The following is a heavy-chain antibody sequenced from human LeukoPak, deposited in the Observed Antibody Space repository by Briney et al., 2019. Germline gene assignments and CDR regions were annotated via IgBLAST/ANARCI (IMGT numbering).Heavy chain of an antibody. CDR1: GGSISSYY. V-gene: IGHV4-59*01. CDR2: IYYSGST. D-gene: IGHD2-15*01. CDR3: AGGPPYSNWYFDL. J-gene: IGHJ2*01. Sequence: SETLSLTCTVSGGSISSYYWSWIRQPPGKGLEWIGYIYYSGSTNYNPSRKSRVTISLDTSKNQFSLRLSSVTAADTAVYYCAGGPPYSNWYFDLWGRGTVVTVSS.